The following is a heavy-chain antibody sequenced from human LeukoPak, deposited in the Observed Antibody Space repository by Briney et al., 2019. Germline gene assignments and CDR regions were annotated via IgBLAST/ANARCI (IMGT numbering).Heavy chain of an antibody. CDR3: ARGKVPDP. V-gene: IGHV4-30-4*08. D-gene: IGHD1-14*01. CDR2: IYYSGTT. Sequence: SWVRQPPGKGLEWIGSIYYSGTTFYNPSLKSRLTISLDTSKNKFFLILSSVTVADTAVYYCARGKVPDPWGQGTLVTVSS. J-gene: IGHJ5*02.